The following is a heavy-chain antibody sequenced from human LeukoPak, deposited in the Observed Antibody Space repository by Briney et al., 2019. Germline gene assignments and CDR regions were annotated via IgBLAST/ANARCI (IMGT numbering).Heavy chain of an antibody. CDR1: GGSFSDYY. CDR2: INESGST. J-gene: IGHJ3*02. D-gene: IGHD2-2*01. V-gene: IGHV4-34*01. Sequence: PSETLSLTCAVYGGSFSDYYWTWIRQPPGGGLEWMGEINESGSTNNNPSLESRVTISLDTSKNQFSLKLSSVTAADTAVFYCARFTGYCSGTSCYPNAFDIWGQGTMVTVSS. CDR3: ARFTGYCSGTSCYPNAFDI.